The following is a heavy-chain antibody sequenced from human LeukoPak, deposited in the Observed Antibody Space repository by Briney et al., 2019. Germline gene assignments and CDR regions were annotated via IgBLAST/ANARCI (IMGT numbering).Heavy chain of an antibody. CDR2: IYTSGST. Sequence: SETLSLTCAVYGGSFSGYCWSWIRQPAGKGLEWIGRIYTSGSTNYNPSLKSRVTMSVDASKNQFSLKLSSVTAADTAVYYCARDRVATGYYYGMDVWGQGTTVTVSS. V-gene: IGHV4-4*07. D-gene: IGHD5-12*01. CDR1: GGSFSGYC. J-gene: IGHJ6*02. CDR3: ARDRVATGYYYGMDV.